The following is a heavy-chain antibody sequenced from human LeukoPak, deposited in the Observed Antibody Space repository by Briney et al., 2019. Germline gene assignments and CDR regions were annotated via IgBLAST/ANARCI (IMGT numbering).Heavy chain of an antibody. Sequence: KPSETLSLTCAVYGGSFSGYYWSWIRQPPGKGLEGIGEINHSGSTNYNPSLKSRVTISVDTSKNQFSLKLSSVTAADTAVYYCARGAYRITISWAFFDYWGQGTLVTVSS. V-gene: IGHV4-34*01. D-gene: IGHD3-3*01. CDR3: ARGAYRITISWAFFDY. CDR2: INHSGST. J-gene: IGHJ4*02. CDR1: GGSFSGYY.